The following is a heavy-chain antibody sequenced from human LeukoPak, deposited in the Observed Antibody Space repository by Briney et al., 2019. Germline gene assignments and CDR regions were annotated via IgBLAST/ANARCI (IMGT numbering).Heavy chain of an antibody. CDR1: GFTFSSYA. J-gene: IGHJ4*02. V-gene: IGHV3-23*01. CDR2: IGSSGDIT. CDR3: AKDIGSYYDY. Sequence: GGSLRLSCAASGFTFSSYAMSWVRQAPGMGLEWVSSIGSSGDITYYADSVKGRFTISRDNSKNTLYLEMNSLRAEDTAVYYCAKDIGSYYDYWGQGILVTVSS. D-gene: IGHD3-10*01.